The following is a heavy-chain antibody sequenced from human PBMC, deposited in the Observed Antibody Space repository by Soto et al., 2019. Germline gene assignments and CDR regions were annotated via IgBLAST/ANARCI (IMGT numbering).Heavy chain of an antibody. J-gene: IGHJ4*02. CDR3: ARLVYDTRLNYMYFDF. Sequence: QVKLQESGPGLATPSGTLSLTCAVSGVSLTSGNWWTWARQSPQSGLEYIGEIFHDGTANYYPSFETRVAMSVDTSRNQFSLKLTSVTAADTAVYFCARLVYDTRLNYMYFDFWGPGTLVTVSS. V-gene: IGHV4-4*02. CDR2: IFHDGTA. CDR1: GVSLTSGNW. D-gene: IGHD3-10*01.